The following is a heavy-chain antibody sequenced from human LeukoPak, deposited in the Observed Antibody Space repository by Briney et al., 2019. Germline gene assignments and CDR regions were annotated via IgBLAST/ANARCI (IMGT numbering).Heavy chain of an antibody. Sequence: SVKVSCTASGGTFSSYAISWVRQAPGLGLEWMGGIIPIFGTANYAQKFQGRVTITADESTSTAYMELSSLRSEDTAVYYCARSEGGYSYGHPCWGQGTLVTVSS. J-gene: IGHJ4*02. CDR2: IIPIFGTA. V-gene: IGHV1-69*13. D-gene: IGHD5-18*01. CDR3: ARSEGGYSYGHPC. CDR1: GGTFSSYA.